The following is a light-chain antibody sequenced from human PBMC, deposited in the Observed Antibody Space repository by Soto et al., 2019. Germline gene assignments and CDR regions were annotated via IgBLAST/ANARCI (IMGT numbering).Light chain of an antibody. CDR3: WQSGSAPKT. Sequence: EIVLTQSPGTLSLSPGESATVSCRASQSVRNNWLVWYQHKAGQAPRLLIYDVSYRATGIPDRFSGSGSGTEFALAISRLEAEDSAVSYCWQSGSAPKTFGQGTMLEIK. CDR1: QSVRNNW. CDR2: DVS. J-gene: IGKJ2*01. V-gene: IGKV3-20*01.